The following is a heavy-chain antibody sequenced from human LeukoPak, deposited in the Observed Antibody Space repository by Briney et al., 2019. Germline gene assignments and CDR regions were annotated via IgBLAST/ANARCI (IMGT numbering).Heavy chain of an antibody. D-gene: IGHD3-22*01. CDR1: GGSISSGGYS. V-gene: IGHV4-30-4*07. Sequence: SETLSLTCAVSGGSISSGGYSWSWIRQPPGKGLEWIGYIYYSGSTYYNPSLKSRVTISVDTSKNQFSLKLSSVTAADTAVYYCARLTGDSSGYYFYYYYYYMDVWGKGTTVTISS. CDR2: IYYSGST. CDR3: ARLTGDSSGYYFYYYYYYMDV. J-gene: IGHJ6*03.